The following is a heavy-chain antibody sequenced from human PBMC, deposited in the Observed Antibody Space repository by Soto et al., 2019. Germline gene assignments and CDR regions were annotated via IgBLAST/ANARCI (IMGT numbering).Heavy chain of an antibody. V-gene: IGHV4-39*01. Sequence: SETLSLTCTVSGGSISSSSYYWGWIRQPPGKGLEWIGSIYYSGSTYYNPSLKSRVTISVDTSKNQFSLKLSSVTAADTAVYYCARLLVNYYDSSGYYFDYWGQGTLVTVSS. CDR1: GGSISSSSYY. CDR3: ARLLVNYYDSSGYYFDY. D-gene: IGHD3-22*01. CDR2: IYYSGST. J-gene: IGHJ4*02.